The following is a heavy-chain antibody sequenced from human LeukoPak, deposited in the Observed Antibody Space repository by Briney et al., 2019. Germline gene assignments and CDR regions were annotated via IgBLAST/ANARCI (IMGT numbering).Heavy chain of an antibody. CDR1: GYTFTSYG. J-gene: IGHJ4*02. Sequence: ASVKVSCKASGYTFTSYGISWVRQAPGQGLEWMGWISAYNGNTNYAQKLQGRVTMTTDTSTSTAYMELRSLRSDDTAVYYCARYYYDSSGYYTPSPPDYWGQGTLVTVSS. D-gene: IGHD3-22*01. CDR3: ARYYYDSSGYYTPSPPDY. CDR2: ISAYNGNT. V-gene: IGHV1-18*01.